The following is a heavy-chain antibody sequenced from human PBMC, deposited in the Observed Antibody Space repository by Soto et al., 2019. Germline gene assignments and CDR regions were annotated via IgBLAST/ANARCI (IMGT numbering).Heavy chain of an antibody. CDR1: GFTFSNYG. CDR3: ARVPFGTTRDFDF. V-gene: IGHV3-33*01. CDR2: IWYDGFNK. Sequence: QSGGSLRLSCAVSGFTFSNYGIHWVRQAPGKGLEWVAVIWYDGFNKYYADSVKGRFTISRDASKNTLYLQINSLRVEDTAIYYCARVPFGTTRDFDFWGQGTLVTVSS. D-gene: IGHD1-1*01. J-gene: IGHJ4*02.